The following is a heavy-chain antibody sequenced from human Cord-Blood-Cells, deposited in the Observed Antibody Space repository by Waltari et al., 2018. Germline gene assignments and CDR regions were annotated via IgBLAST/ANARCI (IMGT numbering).Heavy chain of an antibody. Sequence: QVQLQQWGAGLLKPSETLSLTCAVYGGSFSGYYWSWIRQPPGKGLEWIGEINHSGSTNYTPSLKSRVTISVDTSKNQFSLKLSSVTAADTAVYYCARGPTGPYNWFDPWGQGTLVTVSS. V-gene: IGHV4-34*01. CDR3: ARGPTGPYNWFDP. CDR2: INHSGST. J-gene: IGHJ5*02. D-gene: IGHD3-9*01. CDR1: GGSFSGYY.